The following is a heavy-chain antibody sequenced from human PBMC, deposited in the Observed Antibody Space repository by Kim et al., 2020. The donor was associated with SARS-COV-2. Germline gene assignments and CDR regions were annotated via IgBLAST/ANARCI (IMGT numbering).Heavy chain of an antibody. CDR3: ARRGALGLPMSYYYYGMDV. Sequence: GESLKISCKGSGYSFTSYWIGWVRQMPGKGLEWMGIIYPGDSDTRYSPSFQGQVTISADKSISTAYLQWSSLKASDTAMYYCARRGALGLPMSYYYYGMDVWGQGTTVTVSS. J-gene: IGHJ6*02. V-gene: IGHV5-51*01. D-gene: IGHD1-26*01. CDR2: IYPGDSDT. CDR1: GYSFTSYW.